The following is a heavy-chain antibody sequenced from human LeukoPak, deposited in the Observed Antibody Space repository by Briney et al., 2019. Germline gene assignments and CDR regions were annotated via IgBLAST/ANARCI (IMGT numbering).Heavy chain of an antibody. Sequence: GGSLRLSCAASGFTFSSYWMSWVRQAPGKGLEWVANIKDDGSEKYYVDSVKGRFTISRDDAKNSLYPQMNSLRAEDTAVYYCARARDGSWDYWGQGTLVTVSS. CDR2: IKDDGSEK. CDR1: GFTFSSYW. J-gene: IGHJ4*02. CDR3: ARARDGSWDY. D-gene: IGHD6-13*01. V-gene: IGHV3-7*03.